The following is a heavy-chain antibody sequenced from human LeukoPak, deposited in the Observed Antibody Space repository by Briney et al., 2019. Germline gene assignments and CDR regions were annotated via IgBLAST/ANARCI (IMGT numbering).Heavy chain of an antibody. CDR3: ARERWSLYSNDYYYYGLDV. J-gene: IGHJ6*02. D-gene: IGHD3-3*01. CDR2: ISASETSI. V-gene: IGHV3-48*03. Sequence: GGSLRLSCAASGFTFSLYNMNWVRQAPGKGLEWVSQISASETSIKYADSVRGRFTISRDNAKNSLYLQMNSLRAEDTAVYYCARERWSLYSNDYYYYGLDVWGQGTTVTVSS. CDR1: GFTFSLYN.